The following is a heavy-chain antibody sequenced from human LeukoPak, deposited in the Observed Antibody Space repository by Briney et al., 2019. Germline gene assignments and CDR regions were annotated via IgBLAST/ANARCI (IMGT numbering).Heavy chain of an antibody. CDR1: GYTFSDHH. Sequence: ASVKVSCKASGYTFSDHHILWVRQAPGQGLEWMGWIHPNGHDTKYAQKFQGRMTMTTDTSISTAYMELNRVTSDDTAVYYCSGHYGPGPVWGQGTLITASS. J-gene: IGHJ4*02. V-gene: IGHV1-2*02. D-gene: IGHD3-10*01. CDR2: IHPNGHDT. CDR3: SGHYGPGPV.